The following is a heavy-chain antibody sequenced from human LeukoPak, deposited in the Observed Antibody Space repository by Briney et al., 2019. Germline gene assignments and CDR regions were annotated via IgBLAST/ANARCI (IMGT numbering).Heavy chain of an antibody. Sequence: GGSLRLSCAASGFPFNTYAMSWVRQAPGKGLEYISVIRPIGTNTYYASSVKGRFTISRDDSRTMVYLQMSSLRAEDTAIYYCAKLAFYETSAPLRDIDFWGQGTLVTVSS. CDR2: IRPIGTNT. CDR3: AKLAFYETSAPLRDIDF. J-gene: IGHJ4*02. V-gene: IGHV3-23*01. D-gene: IGHD1-14*01. CDR1: GFPFNTYA.